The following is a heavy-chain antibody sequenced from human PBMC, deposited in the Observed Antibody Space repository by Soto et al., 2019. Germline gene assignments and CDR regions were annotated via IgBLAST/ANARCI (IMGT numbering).Heavy chain of an antibody. J-gene: IGHJ4*02. CDR2: IYYSGST. CDR3: ARHLEFYYDSSGFVRVFDY. Sequence: SETLSLTCTVSGGSISSSSYYWGWIRQPPGKGLEWIGSIYYSGSTYYNPSLKSRVTISVDTSKNQFSLKLSSVTAADTAVYYCARHLEFYYDSSGFVRVFDYWGQGTLVTVSS. D-gene: IGHD3-22*01. V-gene: IGHV4-39*01. CDR1: GGSISSSSYY.